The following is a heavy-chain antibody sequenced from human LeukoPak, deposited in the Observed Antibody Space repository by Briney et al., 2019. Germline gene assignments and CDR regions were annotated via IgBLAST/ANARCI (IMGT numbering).Heavy chain of an antibody. CDR3: ARHSEWLSPYYFDS. D-gene: IGHD3-3*01. CDR1: GGSFSGYY. J-gene: IGHJ4*02. V-gene: IGHV4-34*01. Sequence: SETLSLTCAVYGGSFSGYYWNWIRQPPGKGLEWIGSIYYSGSTYYNPSLKSRVTISVDTSKNQFSLRLSSMTAADTAVYYCARHSEWLSPYYFDSWGQGTLVTVSS. CDR2: IYYSGST.